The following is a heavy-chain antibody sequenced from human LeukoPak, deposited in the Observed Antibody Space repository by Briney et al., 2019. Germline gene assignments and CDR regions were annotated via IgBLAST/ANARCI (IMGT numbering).Heavy chain of an antibody. CDR1: GFNVRSNY. CDR2: IYSDGTP. V-gene: IGHV3-53*01. Sequence: GGSLRLSCAASGFNVRSNYMSWVRQAPGRGLEWISVIYSDGTPYYADSVEGRFTISRDISKNTLFLQMNSLRAEDTAVYFCAKRGVVIRVILVGFHKEAYYFESWGQGALVTVSS. CDR3: AKRGVVIRVILVGFHKEAYYFES. D-gene: IGHD3/OR15-3a*01. J-gene: IGHJ4*02.